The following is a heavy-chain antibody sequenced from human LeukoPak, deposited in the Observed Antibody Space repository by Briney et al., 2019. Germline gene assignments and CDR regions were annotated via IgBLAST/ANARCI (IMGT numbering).Heavy chain of an antibody. CDR1: GFTFSSYA. CDR3: ARDLEDCSGGSCYSWFDP. CDR2: ISYDGSNK. D-gene: IGHD2-15*01. V-gene: IGHV3-30-3*01. J-gene: IGHJ5*02. Sequence: PGGSLRLSCAASGFTFSSYAMHWVRQAPGKGLEWVAVISYDGSNKYYADSVKGRFTISRDNSKNTLYLQMNSLRAEDTAVYYCARDLEDCSGGSCYSWFDPWGQGTLVTASS.